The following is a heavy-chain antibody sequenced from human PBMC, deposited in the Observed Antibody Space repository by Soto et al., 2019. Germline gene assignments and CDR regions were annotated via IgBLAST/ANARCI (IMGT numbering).Heavy chain of an antibody. Sequence: GESLKISCRSSGYSFTDYWIGWVRQMPGKGLEWMGIIYPGDSGTTYSPSFQGQVTISADNSITTAYLQWSSLKASDTAMYYCARQSVVVVPAAKYYYYYGMDVWGQGTTVTVSS. V-gene: IGHV5-51*01. CDR3: ARQSVVVVPAAKYYYYYGMDV. J-gene: IGHJ6*02. CDR2: IYPGDSGT. D-gene: IGHD2-2*01. CDR1: GYSFTDYW.